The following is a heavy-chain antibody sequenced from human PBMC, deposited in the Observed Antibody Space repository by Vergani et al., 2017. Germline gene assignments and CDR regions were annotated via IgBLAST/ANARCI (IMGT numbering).Heavy chain of an antibody. J-gene: IGHJ4*02. Sequence: QVLLVQSGAEVQKPGASVKVSCKASGYTFTSYGISWVRQAPGQGLEWMGIINPSGGSTTYAQQFQGRLTMTRDTSTSTVYMDLSNLRSEDTAVYYCARPHGDILPPDPRRLDYWGQGTLVTVSS. CDR3: ARPHGDILPPDPRRLDY. CDR2: INPSGGST. CDR1: GYTFTSYG. V-gene: IGHV1-46*03.